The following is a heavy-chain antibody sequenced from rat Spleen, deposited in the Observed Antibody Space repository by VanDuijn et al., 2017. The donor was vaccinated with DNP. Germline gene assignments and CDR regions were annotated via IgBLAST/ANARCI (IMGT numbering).Heavy chain of an antibody. CDR2: INSAGST. CDR1: GYSITSSYR. Sequence: EVQLQESGPGLVKPSQSLSLTCSVTGYSITSSYRWNWIRKFPGNKLEWMGYINSAGSTNYNPSLKSRISIIRDTSKNQFFLRVNSITTEDTATYYCTRERYYYDGTYYSNYWGQGVMVTVSS. J-gene: IGHJ2*01. D-gene: IGHD1-12*02. CDR3: TRERYYYDGTYYSNY. V-gene: IGHV3-3*01.